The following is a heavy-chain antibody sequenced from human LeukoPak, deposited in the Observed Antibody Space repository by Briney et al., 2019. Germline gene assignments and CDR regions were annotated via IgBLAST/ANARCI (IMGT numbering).Heavy chain of an antibody. V-gene: IGHV4-34*01. CDR2: INHSGST. CDR1: GGSFSGYY. J-gene: IGHJ4*02. Sequence: PSETLSLTCAVYGGSFSGYYWSWIRQPPGKGLEWIGEINHSGSTNYNPSLKSRVTISVDTSKNQFSLKLNSVTAADTAVYYCARSMNYYGSGSYFSYWGQGTLVTVSS. CDR3: ARSMNYYGSGSYFSY. D-gene: IGHD3-10*01.